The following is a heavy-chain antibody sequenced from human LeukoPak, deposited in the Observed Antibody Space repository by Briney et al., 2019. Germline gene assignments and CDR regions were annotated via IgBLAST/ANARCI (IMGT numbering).Heavy chain of an antibody. Sequence: GESLKISCKGSGYSFTSYWIGWVRQMPGKGLEWMGIIYPGDSDTRYSPSFQGQVTISADKSISTAYLQWSSLKASDTAMYYCARLDCSGGSCYPPVGHYYYGMDVWGQGTTVTVSS. V-gene: IGHV5-51*01. CDR2: IYPGDSDT. CDR3: ARLDCSGGSCYPPVGHYYYGMDV. D-gene: IGHD2-15*01. J-gene: IGHJ6*02. CDR1: GYSFTSYW.